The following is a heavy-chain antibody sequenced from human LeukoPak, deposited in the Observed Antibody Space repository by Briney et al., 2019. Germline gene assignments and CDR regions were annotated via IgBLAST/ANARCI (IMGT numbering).Heavy chain of an antibody. J-gene: IGHJ4*02. CDR3: AREHYDILTGYSH. CDR2: ICSGGST. D-gene: IGHD3-9*01. Sequence: GGSLRLSCAASGFTVSSNYMSWVRQAPGKGLEWVSVICSGGSTYYADSVKGRFTISRDNSKNTLYLQMNSLRAEDTAVYYCAREHYDILTGYSHWGQGTLVTVSS. CDR1: GFTVSSNY. V-gene: IGHV3-66*02.